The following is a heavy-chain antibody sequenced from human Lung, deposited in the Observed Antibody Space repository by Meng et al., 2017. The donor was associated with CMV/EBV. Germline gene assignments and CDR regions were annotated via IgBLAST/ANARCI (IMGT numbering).Heavy chain of an antibody. CDR2: INHDGSEK. CDR1: GFTFSSYW. CDR3: ARRPWGLDV. V-gene: IGHV3-7*01. Sequence: ESLKISCAASGFTFSSYWMSWVRQAPGKGLEWVTNINHDGSEKYYVDSVEGRFTISRDNAKDSLYLQMNALRAEDTAVYSCARRPWGLDVWGQGTTVTVSS. J-gene: IGHJ6*02.